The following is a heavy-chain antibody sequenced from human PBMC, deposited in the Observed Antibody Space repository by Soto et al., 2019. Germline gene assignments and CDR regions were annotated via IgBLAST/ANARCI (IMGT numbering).Heavy chain of an antibody. CDR3: GSVRPGGDVLS. D-gene: IGHD6-19*01. J-gene: IGHJ4*01. V-gene: IGHV4-59*01. CDR1: GGSLSSYY. Sequence: SETLSLTCTVSGGSLSSYYWTWIRQSPGKGLEWIGYVYFSGNTNYNPSLKSRVTISIDTSKNQFSLRLASVTAADTAFYYCGSVRPGGDVLSWGQATQVPVAS. CDR2: VYFSGNT.